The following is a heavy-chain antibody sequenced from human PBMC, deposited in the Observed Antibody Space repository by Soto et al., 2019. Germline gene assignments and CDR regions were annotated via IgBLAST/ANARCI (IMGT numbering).Heavy chain of an antibody. D-gene: IGHD3-22*01. CDR3: AKDLDYYDSSGALDY. Sequence: GGSLRLSCAASGFTFSIYAMSWVRQAPGKGLEWVAVISYDGSNKYYADSVKGRFTISRDNSKNTLYLQMNSLRAEDTAVYYCAKDLDYYDSSGALDYWGQGTLVTVSS. CDR1: GFTFSIYA. J-gene: IGHJ4*02. CDR2: ISYDGSNK. V-gene: IGHV3-30*18.